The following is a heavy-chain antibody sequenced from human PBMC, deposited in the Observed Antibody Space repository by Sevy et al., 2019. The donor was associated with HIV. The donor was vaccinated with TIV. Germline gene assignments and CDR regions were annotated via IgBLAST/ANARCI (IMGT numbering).Heavy chain of an antibody. CDR1: GGTFSSYA. J-gene: IGHJ3*02. CDR3: AVPMRPYYYDSSGGAFDI. V-gene: IGHV1-69*06. D-gene: IGHD3-22*01. Sequence: ASVKVSCKASGGTFSSYAISWVRQAPGQGLEWMGGIIPIFGTANYAQKFQGRVTITADKSTGTAYMELSSLRSEDTAVYYWAVPMRPYYYDSSGGAFDIWGQGTMVTVSS. CDR2: IIPIFGTA.